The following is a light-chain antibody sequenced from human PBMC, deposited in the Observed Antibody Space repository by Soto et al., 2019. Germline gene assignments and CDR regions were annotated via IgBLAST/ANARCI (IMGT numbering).Light chain of an antibody. J-gene: IGKJ1*01. Sequence: AIRMTQFPSSFSASIGDRVTITCRASTDITSSLAWYQHIQGRAPKLLISGASNLQFGVPSRFSGSGSGTDFTLTISSLQSEDFATYYCQHYCSSPPTFGQGTRVEMK. V-gene: IGKV1-8*01. CDR3: QHYCSSPPT. CDR1: TDITSS. CDR2: GAS.